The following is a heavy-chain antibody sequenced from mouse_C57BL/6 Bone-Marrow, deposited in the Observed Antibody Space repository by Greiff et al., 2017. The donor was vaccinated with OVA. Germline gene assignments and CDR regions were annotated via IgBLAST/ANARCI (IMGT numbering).Heavy chain of an antibody. J-gene: IGHJ3*01. V-gene: IGHV10-1*01. CDR3: VRHDKRTWFAY. Sequence: EVKLMESGGGLVQPKGSLKLSCAASGFSFNTYAMNWVRQAPGKGLEWVARIRSKSNNYATYYADSVKDRFTIPRDDSESMLYLQMTNLKTEDTAMDYCVRHDKRTWFAYWGQGTLVTVSA. CDR2: IRSKSNNYAT. CDR1: GFSFNTYA.